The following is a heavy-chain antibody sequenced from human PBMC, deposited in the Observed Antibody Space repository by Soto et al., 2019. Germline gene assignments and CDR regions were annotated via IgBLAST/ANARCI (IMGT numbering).Heavy chain of an antibody. CDR2: ISGSGGTK. J-gene: IGHJ4*02. CDR1: GIPFSDFA. Sequence: PGGSLRLSCAASGIPFSDFAMSWVRQAPGKGLEWVAAISGSGGTKFYADSVKGRFTISRDNSKNTLYLQMNSLRAEDTAVYYCAKDRERDAWYEDYWGQGTLVTVSS. D-gene: IGHD6-13*01. V-gene: IGHV3-23*01. CDR3: AKDRERDAWYEDY.